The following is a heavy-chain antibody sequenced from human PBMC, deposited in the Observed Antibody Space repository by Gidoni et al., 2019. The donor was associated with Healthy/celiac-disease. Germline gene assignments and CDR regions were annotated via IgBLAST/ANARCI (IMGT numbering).Heavy chain of an antibody. CDR3: ARQWYGDY. D-gene: IGHD2-15*01. V-gene: IGHV4-59*08. Sequence: QVQLQESAPGLVMPSETLSLTCTVSGGPISSYYWSWIRQPPGKGLEWIGYIYYSGSTNYNPSLKSRVTISVDTSKNQFSLKLSSVTAADTAVYYCARQWYGDYWGQGTLVTVSS. CDR2: IYYSGST. CDR1: GGPISSYY. J-gene: IGHJ4*02.